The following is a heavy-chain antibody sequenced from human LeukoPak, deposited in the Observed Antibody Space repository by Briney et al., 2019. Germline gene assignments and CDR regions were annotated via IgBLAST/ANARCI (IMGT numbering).Heavy chain of an antibody. J-gene: IGHJ4*02. CDR2: IYTSGST. V-gene: IGHV4-61*02. D-gene: IGHD2-2*01. CDR3: ARVALVCSSTSCYEPFDY. CDR1: GGSISSGSYY. Sequence: SETLSLTCTVSGGSISSGSYYWRWIRQPAGKGLEWIGRIYTSGSTNYNPSLKSRVTISVDTSKNQFSLKLSSVSAADTAVYYCARVALVCSSTSCYEPFDYWGQGTLVTVSS.